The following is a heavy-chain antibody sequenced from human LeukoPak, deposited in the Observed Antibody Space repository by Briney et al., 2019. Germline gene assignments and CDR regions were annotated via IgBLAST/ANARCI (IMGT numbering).Heavy chain of an antibody. CDR3: TRELTVNEGVYYYIHYMYV. CDR1: GGSFSGYY. V-gene: IGHV4-34*01. CDR2: INHSGST. Sequence: SETLSLTCAVYGGSFSGYYWSWIRQPPGKGLEWIGEINHSGSTNYDSSLRSRVTISVDTSKNQLSLRLTSVTAADTATYYCTRELTVNEGVYYYIHYMYVWGKGTTVTVSS. D-gene: IGHD2-8*01. J-gene: IGHJ6*03.